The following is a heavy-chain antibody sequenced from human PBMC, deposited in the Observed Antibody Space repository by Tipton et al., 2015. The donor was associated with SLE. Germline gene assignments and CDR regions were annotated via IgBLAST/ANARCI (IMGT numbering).Heavy chain of an antibody. CDR2: INQSGRT. Sequence: TLSLTCAVYGGSFSGYYWSWIRQPPGKGLEWIGEINQSGRTNHNPSLKSRVTISLDTSKNQFSLKLNSVTAADTAVYYCARGLGTVTTRAFDIWGQGTMVTVSS. J-gene: IGHJ3*02. CDR1: GGSFSGYY. CDR3: ARGLGTVTTRAFDI. V-gene: IGHV4-34*01. D-gene: IGHD4-17*01.